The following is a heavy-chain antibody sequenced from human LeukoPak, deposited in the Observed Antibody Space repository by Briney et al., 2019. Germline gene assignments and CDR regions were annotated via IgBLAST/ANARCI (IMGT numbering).Heavy chain of an antibody. Sequence: GGSLRFSGAASGFTFSSYALSWVRQAPGKGLEWVSAISGSGGSTYYADSVKGRFTISRDNSKNTPYLQMNSLRAEDTAVYYCAKDLNYYDSSGPFDYWGQGTLVTVSS. CDR1: GFTFSSYA. CDR2: ISGSGGST. V-gene: IGHV3-23*01. J-gene: IGHJ4*02. CDR3: AKDLNYYDSSGPFDY. D-gene: IGHD3-22*01.